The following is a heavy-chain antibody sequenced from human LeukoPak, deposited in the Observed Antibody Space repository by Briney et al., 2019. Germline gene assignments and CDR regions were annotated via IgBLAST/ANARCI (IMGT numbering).Heavy chain of an antibody. CDR2: INPNSGGT. CDR3: ARDSYYYDSSGYYYY. J-gene: IGHJ4*02. V-gene: IGHV1-2*02. D-gene: IGHD3-22*01. Sequence: ASVKVSCKASGYTFTGYYMHWVRQAPGQGLEWMGWINPNSGGTNYAQKFQGRVTMTRDTSISTAYMELSRLRSDDTAAYYCARDSYYYDSSGYYYYWGQGTLVTVSS. CDR1: GYTFTGYY.